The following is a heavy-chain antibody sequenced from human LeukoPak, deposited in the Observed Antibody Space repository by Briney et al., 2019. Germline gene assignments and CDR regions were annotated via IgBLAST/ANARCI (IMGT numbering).Heavy chain of an antibody. Sequence: GGSLRLSCAVSGFTFSSYSMMWVRQAPGKGLEWVSAISGTTGNTYYADSVKGRFAISRDRSRNTLYLQMNSLRAEDTAVYYCAPYRQQSTTEDYWGQGTLVTVSS. V-gene: IGHV3-23*01. CDR3: APYRQQSTTEDY. D-gene: IGHD1-26*01. CDR2: ISGTTGNT. J-gene: IGHJ4*02. CDR1: GFTFSSYS.